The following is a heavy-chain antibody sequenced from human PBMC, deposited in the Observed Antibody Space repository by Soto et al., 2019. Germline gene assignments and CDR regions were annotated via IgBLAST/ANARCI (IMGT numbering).Heavy chain of an antibody. D-gene: IGHD6-25*01. Sequence: PGGSLRLSCAASGFTFSSYAMHWVRHAPGKGLEWVALISYDGSNKYYADSVKGRFTISRDNSKNTLYLQVNSLRPEDTAVYYCARDPKTSGGHPSAFTYRASGGQGPLVTASS. CDR2: ISYDGSNK. V-gene: IGHV3-30-3*01. CDR1: GFTFSSYA. CDR3: ARDPKTSGGHPSAFTYRAS. J-gene: IGHJ4*02.